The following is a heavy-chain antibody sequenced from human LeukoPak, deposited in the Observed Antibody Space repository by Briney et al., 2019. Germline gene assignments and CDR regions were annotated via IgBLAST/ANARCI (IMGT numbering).Heavy chain of an antibody. CDR1: GFTFSSYA. D-gene: IGHD3-10*01. V-gene: IGHV3-64D*06. J-gene: IGHJ4*02. CDR3: VKDGEEYYYGSGTWYYFDY. CDR2: ISSNGGST. Sequence: GGSLRLSCSASGFTFSSYAMHWVRQAPGKGLEYVSAISSNGGSTYYADSVKGRFTISRDNSKNTLYLQMSSLRAEDTAVYYGVKDGEEYYYGSGTWYYFDYWGQGTLVTVSS.